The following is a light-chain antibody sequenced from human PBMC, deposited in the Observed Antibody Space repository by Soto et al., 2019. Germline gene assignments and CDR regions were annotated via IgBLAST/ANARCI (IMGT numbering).Light chain of an antibody. CDR2: AAS. J-gene: IGKJ2*01. CDR1: QTISTY. V-gene: IGKV1-39*01. CDR3: HQSRGIPYT. Sequence: DIQMTQSPSSLSASVGDRVTITCRASQTISTYLNWYQQKPGKAPKLLIYAASTLQSGVPSRVSGSGSGTDFTLTISSLQPEDFATYFCHQSRGIPYTFGQGTKLEIK.